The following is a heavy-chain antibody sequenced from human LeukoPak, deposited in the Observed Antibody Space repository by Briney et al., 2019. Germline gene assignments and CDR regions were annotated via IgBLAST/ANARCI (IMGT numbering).Heavy chain of an antibody. D-gene: IGHD6-6*01. Sequence: GESLKISCKGSGYSFTTYWIGWVRQMPGKGLEWMGIIHPGDSDTRYSPSFRGQVTISADKSIRTAYLQWSSLKASDTAMYYCARHRVGYSSSSSDYWGQGTLVTVSS. V-gene: IGHV5-51*01. CDR2: IHPGDSDT. J-gene: IGHJ4*02. CDR1: GYSFTTYW. CDR3: ARHRVGYSSSSSDY.